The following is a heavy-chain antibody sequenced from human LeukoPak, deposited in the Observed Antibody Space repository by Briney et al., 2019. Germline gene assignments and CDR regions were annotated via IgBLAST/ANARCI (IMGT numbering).Heavy chain of an antibody. Sequence: PGGSLRLSCAASGFTFSSYSMNWVRQAPGKGLEWVSSISSSSSYIYYADSVKGRFTISRDNAKNSLHLQMNSLRAEDTAVYYCARIIAAAGRYYFDYWGQGTLVTVSS. CDR3: ARIIAAAGRYYFDY. J-gene: IGHJ4*02. CDR1: GFTFSSYS. CDR2: ISSSSSYI. V-gene: IGHV3-21*01. D-gene: IGHD6-13*01.